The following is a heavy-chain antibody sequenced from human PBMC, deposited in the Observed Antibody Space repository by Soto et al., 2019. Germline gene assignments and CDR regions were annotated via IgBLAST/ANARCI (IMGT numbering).Heavy chain of an antibody. CDR2: ISGSGGST. V-gene: IGHV3-23*01. J-gene: IGHJ5*02. D-gene: IGHD6-13*01. CDR3: AKDRSSSWYVPWFDP. CDR1: GFTFSSYA. Sequence: GGSLRLSCAASGFTFSSYAMSWVRQAPGKGLEWVSAISGSGGSTYYADSVKGRFTISRDNSKNTLYLQMNSLRAEDTAVYYCAKDRSSSWYVPWFDPWGQGTLVTVSS.